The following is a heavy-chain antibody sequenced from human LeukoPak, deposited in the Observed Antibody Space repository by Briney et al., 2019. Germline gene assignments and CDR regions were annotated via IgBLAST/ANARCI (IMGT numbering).Heavy chain of an antibody. CDR1: GFTLRNYA. Sequence: GGSLRLSCTASGFTLRNYAMSWVRQAPGKGLEWVAGISGSGDTTDYADAVKGRFTIYRDNSKKTLYVQMNSLRAEDTAVYYCAKQWLVRVLGYFDYWGQGTLVTVSS. V-gene: IGHV3-23*01. CDR2: ISGSGDTT. D-gene: IGHD6-19*01. J-gene: IGHJ4*02. CDR3: AKQWLVRVLGYFDY.